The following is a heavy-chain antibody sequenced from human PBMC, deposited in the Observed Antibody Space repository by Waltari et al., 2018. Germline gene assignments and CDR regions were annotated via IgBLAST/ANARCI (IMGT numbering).Heavy chain of an antibody. V-gene: IGHV1-69*01. J-gene: IGHJ4*02. CDR3: ARDEFPYYYGSGSYYPWDY. CDR2: IIPIFGTA. Sequence: QGLEWMGGIIPIFGTANYAQKFQGRVTITADESTSTAYMELSSLRSEDTAVYYCARDEFPYYYGSGSYYPWDYWGQGTLVTVSS. D-gene: IGHD3-10*01.